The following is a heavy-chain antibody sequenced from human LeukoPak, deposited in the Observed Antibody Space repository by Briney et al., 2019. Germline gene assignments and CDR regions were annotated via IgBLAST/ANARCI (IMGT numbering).Heavy chain of an antibody. V-gene: IGHV3-7*05. Sequence: GGSLRLSCAASGFTFSRYWMSWVRQAPGKGLEWVANINDNGGEKHYVDSVKGRFTISRDNAKNSLYLQMNSLRAEDVAVYYCARDNVGGGPFDYWGQGTLVIVSS. CDR1: GFTFSRYW. CDR2: INDNGGEK. CDR3: ARDNVGGGPFDY. D-gene: IGHD1-26*01. J-gene: IGHJ4*02.